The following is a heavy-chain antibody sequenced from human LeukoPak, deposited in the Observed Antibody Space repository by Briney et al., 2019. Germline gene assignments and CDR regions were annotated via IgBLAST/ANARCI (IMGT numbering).Heavy chain of an antibody. D-gene: IGHD3-10*01. Sequence: SVMVSCKASGYTFTGYYMNWVRQAPGQGLEWMGWINPNSGATIYAQKFQGRVTMTRDTSISTTYKELSRLRSDDTAVYYCARDYGSGSYSSEFDYWGQGTLVTVSS. CDR2: INPNSGAT. V-gene: IGHV1-2*02. CDR1: GYTFTGYY. J-gene: IGHJ4*02. CDR3: ARDYGSGSYSSEFDY.